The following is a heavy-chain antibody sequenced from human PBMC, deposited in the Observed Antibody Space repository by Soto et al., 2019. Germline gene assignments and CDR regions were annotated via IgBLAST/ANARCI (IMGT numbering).Heavy chain of an antibody. J-gene: IGHJ4*02. CDR3: ARGGYSGYDSGGAFDH. V-gene: IGHV4-31*03. D-gene: IGHD5-12*01. CDR1: GGSISRGGYY. Sequence: SETLSLTCTVSGGSISRGGYYWSWIRQNPGKGLEWIGYTYNSVSTYYNPSLKSRVIISVDTSNNQFSLKVNSMTAADTAVFYCARGGYSGYDSGGAFDHWGQGALVTVSS. CDR2: TYNSVST.